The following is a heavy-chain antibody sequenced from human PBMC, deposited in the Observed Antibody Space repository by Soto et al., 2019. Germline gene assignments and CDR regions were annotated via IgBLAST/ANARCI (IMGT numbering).Heavy chain of an antibody. D-gene: IGHD2-21*01. CDR2: IYHSGTTY. J-gene: IGHJ5*02. V-gene: IGHV4-30-2*06. Sequence: QVQLQESGSGVVKPSETLSLTCTVSGASIRSDAHSWAWIRQSPGKGLEWIGHIYHSGTTYYYNLSLRSGLNRSVNESRNQFSMSLSAVNAADSAIYYCARVNSLRLWPWFDTWGQGTLVNVSS. CDR3: ARVNSLRLWPWFDT. CDR1: GASIRSDAHS.